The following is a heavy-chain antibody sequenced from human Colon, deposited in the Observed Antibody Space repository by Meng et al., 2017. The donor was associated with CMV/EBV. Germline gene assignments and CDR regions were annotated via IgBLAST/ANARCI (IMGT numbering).Heavy chain of an antibody. J-gene: IGHJ3*02. CDR2: ISPSGNSL. V-gene: IGHV3-11*01. CDR1: GFTFTDYF. Sequence: SLKISCAASGFTFTDYFMIWIRQAPGEGLQWISQISPSGNSLKYADSVRGRFTISRDNTKKSMFLEMNSLRADDTAVYYCAKELFTGSGAAVGIWGQGTRVTVSS. D-gene: IGHD3-9*01. CDR3: AKELFTGSGAAVGI.